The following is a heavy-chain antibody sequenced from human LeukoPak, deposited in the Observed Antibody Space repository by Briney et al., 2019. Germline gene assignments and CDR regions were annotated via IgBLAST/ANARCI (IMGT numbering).Heavy chain of an antibody. Sequence: PSETLSLTCAVYGESLSGYYWGWLRQPPGKGLEWIGEINHSGSTNYNPSLKSRVTITVDTSKNQFSLKLSSVTAADTAVYFCARGPYSYDSSGAFDIWGQGTMVTVSS. D-gene: IGHD3-22*01. J-gene: IGHJ3*02. V-gene: IGHV4-34*01. CDR1: GESLSGYY. CDR3: ARGPYSYDSSGAFDI. CDR2: INHSGST.